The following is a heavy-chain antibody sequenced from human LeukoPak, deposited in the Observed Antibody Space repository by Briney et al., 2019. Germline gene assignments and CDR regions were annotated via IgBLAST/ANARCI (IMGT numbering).Heavy chain of an antibody. D-gene: IGHD3-10*01. V-gene: IGHV3-49*04. J-gene: IGHJ4*02. CDR1: GFTFGDYA. CDR3: TRMGIVLLWFGECDY. CDR2: IRSKAYGGTT. Sequence: SLRLSCTASGFTFGDYAMSWVRQAPGKGLEWVGFIRSKAYGGTTEYAASVKGRFTISRDDSKSIAYLQMNSLKTEDTAVYYCTRMGIVLLWFGECDYWGQGTLVTVSS.